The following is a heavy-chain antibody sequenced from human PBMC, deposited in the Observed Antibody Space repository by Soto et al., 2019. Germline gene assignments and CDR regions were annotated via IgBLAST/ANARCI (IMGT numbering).Heavy chain of an antibody. J-gene: IGHJ4*02. CDR2: INPNGGST. D-gene: IGHD2-21*01. CDR3: ARSLLQGDF. Sequence: QVQLVQSGAEVKKPGASVKISCKASGYTFIHYYIHWVRQAPGQGLEWMAIINPNGGSTNYAQKVQGRDTVTSDTSTTTVAMELNSLESDDTAVYFCARSLLQGDFWGQGTLVTVSS. CDR1: GYTFIHYY. V-gene: IGHV1-46*01.